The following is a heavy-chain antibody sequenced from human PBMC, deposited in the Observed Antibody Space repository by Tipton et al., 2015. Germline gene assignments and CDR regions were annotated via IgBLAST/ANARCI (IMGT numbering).Heavy chain of an antibody. CDR3: ARGRGMRLLHS. D-gene: IGHD2/OR15-2a*01. J-gene: IGHJ4*02. Sequence: TLSLTCEVSGDSISNNKWWTWVRQPPGKGPEWIGEINHSGTTNYSPSLKSRVTISVDESKNEFSLRLNSVTVADTAVYYCARGRGMRLLHSWGQGTLVTVS. CDR2: INHSGTT. V-gene: IGHV4-4*02. CDR1: GDSISNNKW.